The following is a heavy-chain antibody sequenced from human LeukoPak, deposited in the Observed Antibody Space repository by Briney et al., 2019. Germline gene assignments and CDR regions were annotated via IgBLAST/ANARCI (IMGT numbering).Heavy chain of an antibody. D-gene: IGHD6-19*01. CDR3: ARGGPQWLVLRKRFYFDS. CDR1: GYTFTSYY. J-gene: IGHJ4*02. Sequence: ASVKVSCKPSGYTFTSYYIHWVRQAPGQGLEWMGIISPSGGGTGYAQNFQGRVTMTRDTSTSTVYMELSSLRSEDTAVYFCARGGPQWLVLRKRFYFDSWGQGTLVTVSS. V-gene: IGHV1-46*01. CDR2: ISPSGGGT.